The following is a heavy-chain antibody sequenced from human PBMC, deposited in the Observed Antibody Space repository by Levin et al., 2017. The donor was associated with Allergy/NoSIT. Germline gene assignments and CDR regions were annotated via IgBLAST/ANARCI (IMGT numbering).Heavy chain of an antibody. CDR3: ARIQTPFLRYFDLGRAPFDY. Sequence: GESLKISCKGSGYSFTSYWIGWVRQMPGKGLEWMGIIYPGDSDTRYSPSFQGQVTISADKSISTAYLQWSSLKASDTAMYYCARIQTPFLRYFDLGRAPFDYWGQGTLVTVSS. V-gene: IGHV5-51*01. CDR1: GYSFTSYW. D-gene: IGHD3-9*01. CDR2: IYPGDSDT. J-gene: IGHJ4*02.